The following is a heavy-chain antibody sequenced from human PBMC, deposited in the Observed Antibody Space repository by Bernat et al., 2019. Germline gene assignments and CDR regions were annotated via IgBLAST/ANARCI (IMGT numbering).Heavy chain of an antibody. CDR2: SSGSGGST. D-gene: IGHD6-13*01. CDR1: GFTFSSYA. J-gene: IGHJ5*02. CDR3: AKMRYSSFPTQPSNWFDP. V-gene: IGHV3-23*01. Sequence: EVQLLESGGGLVQPGGSLGLSCAASGFTFSSYAMSWVRQAPGKGLEWVSASSGSGGSTYYADAVKGRFTISRDNSKNTLYLQMNSLRAEDTAVYYCAKMRYSSFPTQPSNWFDPWGQGTLVTVSS.